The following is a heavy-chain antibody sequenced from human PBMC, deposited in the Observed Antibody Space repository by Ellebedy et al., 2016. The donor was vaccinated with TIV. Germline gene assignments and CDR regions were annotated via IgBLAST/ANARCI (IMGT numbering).Heavy chain of an antibody. J-gene: IGHJ4*02. Sequence: GESLKISCAASGFTFDDYAMHWVRQAPGKGLEWVSAISGSGGSTYYADSVKGRFTISRDNSKNTLYLQMNSLRAEDTAVYYCARGWAAAPDYWGQGTLVTVSS. CDR3: ARGWAAAPDY. V-gene: IGHV3-23*01. D-gene: IGHD2-15*01. CDR2: ISGSGGST. CDR1: GFTFDDYA.